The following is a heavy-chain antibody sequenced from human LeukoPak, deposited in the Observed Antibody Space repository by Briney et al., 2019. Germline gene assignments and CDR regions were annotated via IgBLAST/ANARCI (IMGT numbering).Heavy chain of an antibody. J-gene: IGHJ2*01. CDR1: GYTFTTYG. Sequence: GASVKDSCKASGYTFTTYGIAWVRQAPGQGLEWMGWISAHNGNTNYAQSLQGRVTMTTDTSTNTAYMELRSLRSDDTAVYYCARDGYFDLWGRGTLVTVSS. CDR2: ISAHNGNT. V-gene: IGHV1-18*01. CDR3: ARDGYFDL.